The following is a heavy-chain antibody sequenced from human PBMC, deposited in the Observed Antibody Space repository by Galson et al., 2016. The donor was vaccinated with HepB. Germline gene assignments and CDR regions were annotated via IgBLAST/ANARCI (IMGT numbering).Heavy chain of an antibody. Sequence: TLSLTCTVSGGSVSSGNYYWSWIRQPPGKGLEWLALIYWNDDKRYSPSLKSRVTITKGTTKNQVVLTMTNMDPVDTATYYCAHSHMDVWGQGTTVTVSS. CDR3: AHSHMDV. CDR1: GGSVSSGNYY. V-gene: IGHV2-5*01. CDR2: IYWNDDK. J-gene: IGHJ6*02.